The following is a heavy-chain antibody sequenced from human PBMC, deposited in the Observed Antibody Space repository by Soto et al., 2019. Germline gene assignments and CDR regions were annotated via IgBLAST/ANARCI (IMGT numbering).Heavy chain of an antibody. CDR1: GYTFTSYA. Sequence: ASVKVSCKASGYTFTSYAMHWVRQAPGQRLEWMGWINAGNGNTKYSQKFQGRVTITRDTSASTAYMELSSLRSEDTAVYYCARERVNYSDSSGHDAFDIWGQGTMVTVSS. CDR2: INAGNGNT. CDR3: ARERVNYSDSSGHDAFDI. J-gene: IGHJ3*02. D-gene: IGHD3-22*01. V-gene: IGHV1-3*01.